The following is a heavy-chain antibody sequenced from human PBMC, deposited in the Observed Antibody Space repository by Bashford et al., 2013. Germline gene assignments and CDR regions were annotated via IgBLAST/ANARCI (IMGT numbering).Heavy chain of an antibody. CDR3: ARGRGSVSDFWSGYYPLYYGMDV. J-gene: IGHJ6*02. D-gene: IGHD3-3*01. V-gene: IGHV1-8*01. CDR2: MNPNSGNT. Sequence: ASVKVSCKASGYTFTSYDINWVRQATGQGLEWMGWMNPNSGNTGYAQKFQGRVTMTRNTSISTAYMELSSLRSEDTAVYYCARGRGSVSDFWSGYYPLYYGMDVWGQGTTVTVSS. CDR1: GYTFTSYD.